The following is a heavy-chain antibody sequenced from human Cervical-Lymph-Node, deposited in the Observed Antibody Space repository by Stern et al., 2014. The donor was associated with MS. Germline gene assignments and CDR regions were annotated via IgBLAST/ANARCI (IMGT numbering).Heavy chain of an antibody. CDR3: ARQTTAWASDV. CDR1: GFKFSIYW. CDR2: IYPGDSET. Sequence: VQLMQSGAELIRPGESLKISCKGSGFKFSIYWIAWVRQMPGKGLGGMGSIYPGDSETRSGPSFQGQVTMSADKSTSTAYLQWSSLNASDTAMYFCARQTTAWASDVWGQGTLVTVSS. V-gene: IGHV5-51*01. D-gene: IGHD1-14*01. J-gene: IGHJ4*02.